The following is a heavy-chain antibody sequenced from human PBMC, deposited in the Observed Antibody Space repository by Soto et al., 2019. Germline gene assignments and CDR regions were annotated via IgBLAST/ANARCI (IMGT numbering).Heavy chain of an antibody. D-gene: IGHD6-6*01. Sequence: PSETLSLTCAVYGGSFSGYYWGWIRQPPGRGLEWIGIIDYSGATYYNPSLKSRLTMSVDTSKNHFSLNLNSMTAADTAVYYCARRTGSSPYCFDYWGQGTLVTVS. CDR3: ARRTGSSPYCFDY. CDR1: GGSFSGYY. CDR2: IDYSGAT. V-gene: IGHV4-34*01. J-gene: IGHJ4*02.